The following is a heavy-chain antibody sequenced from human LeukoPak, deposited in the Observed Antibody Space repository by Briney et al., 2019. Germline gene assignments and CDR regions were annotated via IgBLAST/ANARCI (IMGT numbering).Heavy chain of an antibody. CDR2: ISGSGGST. Sequence: PGGSLRLSCAASGFTFSSYAMGWVRQAPGKGLEWVSAISGSGGSTYYADSVKGRFTISRDNSKNTLYLQMSSLRAEDTAVYYCAKRAPVAAAGTGRYFDYWGQGTLVTVSS. CDR3: AKRAPVAAAGTGRYFDY. J-gene: IGHJ4*02. V-gene: IGHV3-23*01. CDR1: GFTFSSYA. D-gene: IGHD1/OR15-1a*01.